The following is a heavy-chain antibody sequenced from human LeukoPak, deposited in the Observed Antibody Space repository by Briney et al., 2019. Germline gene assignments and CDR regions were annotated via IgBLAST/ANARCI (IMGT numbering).Heavy chain of an antibody. CDR2: ISVSGGST. CDR1: RFTFSNYA. V-gene: IGHV3-23*01. CDR3: AKGGWGDPFDY. J-gene: IGHJ4*02. D-gene: IGHD3-16*01. Sequence: PGGSLRLSCAAFRFTFSNYAMSWVRRAPGKGLEWVAAISVSGGSTYYADSVKGRFTISRDNSKNTLYLQMNNLRAEDTAVYYCAKGGWGDPFDYWGQGTLVTVSS.